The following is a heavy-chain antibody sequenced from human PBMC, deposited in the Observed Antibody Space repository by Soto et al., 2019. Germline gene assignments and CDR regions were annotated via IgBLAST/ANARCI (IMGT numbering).Heavy chain of an antibody. D-gene: IGHD3-22*01. CDR3: ARDVGHYYDGSGYKIYFDY. Sequence: QVQLVQSGAEVKKPGASVKVSCKVAGYTFTNYGISWVRQTPGQGLEWMGWVSAYDGSTNYAQKLQSRVTKTTDTSTSKAYMELRSLRSDDTAVYYCARDVGHYYDGSGYKIYFDYWGQGTLVTISS. CDR2: VSAYDGST. J-gene: IGHJ4*02. CDR1: GYTFTNYG. V-gene: IGHV1-18*01.